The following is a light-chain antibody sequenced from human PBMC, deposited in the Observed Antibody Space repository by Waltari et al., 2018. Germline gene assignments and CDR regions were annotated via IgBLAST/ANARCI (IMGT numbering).Light chain of an antibody. V-gene: IGLV2-14*03. Sequence: QSALTQPASVSGCPGASVTLSRTGPSSDVGGYYHVTCYQQHRRKAPNLMIFDVSNRPSGVSNRFSGSKSGNTASLTISGLQAEDEADYYCSSYISSSTLEVFGGGTRLTVL. CDR3: SSYISSSTLEV. CDR2: DVS. J-gene: IGLJ3*02. CDR1: SSDVGGYYH.